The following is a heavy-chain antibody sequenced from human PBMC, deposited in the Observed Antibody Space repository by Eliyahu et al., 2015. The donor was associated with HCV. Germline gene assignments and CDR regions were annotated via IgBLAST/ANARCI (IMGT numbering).Heavy chain of an antibody. D-gene: IGHD3-22*01. CDR3: TTWQRYFDSGGSEHGGYFGY. Sequence: EVQLVESGGGLVQPGGSLXLSXXASGXTIXXXWMSWVRQAPGKGLEWXANVKQDGIESYYVDSVKGRFTISRDNAKSSLHLQMNSLRADDTAVYYCTTWQRYFDSGGSEHGGYFGYWGQGTLVIVSS. V-gene: IGHV3-7*01. CDR2: VKQDGIES. J-gene: IGHJ4*02. CDR1: GXTIXXXW.